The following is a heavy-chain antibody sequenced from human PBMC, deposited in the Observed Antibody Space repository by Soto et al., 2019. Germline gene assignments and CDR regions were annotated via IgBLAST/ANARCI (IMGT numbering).Heavy chain of an antibody. CDR1: GGSISSGGYY. D-gene: IGHD6-6*01. J-gene: IGHJ5*02. Sequence: TLSLTCTVSGGSISSGGYYWSWIRQHPGKGLEWIGYIYYSGSTYYNPSLKSRVTISVDTSKNQFSLKLSSVTAADTAVYYCARTPSPGWFDPWGQGTLVTVSS. CDR2: IYYSGST. CDR3: ARTPSPGWFDP. V-gene: IGHV4-31*03.